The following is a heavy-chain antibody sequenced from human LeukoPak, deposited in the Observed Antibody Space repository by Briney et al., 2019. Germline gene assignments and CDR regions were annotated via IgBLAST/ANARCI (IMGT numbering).Heavy chain of an antibody. Sequence: GGSLRLSCAASGFTVSSNYMSWVRQAPGKGLEWVSVIYSGGSTYYVDSVKGRFTISRNNSKNTLYLQMNSLRAEDTAVYYCARDQTFDIWGQGTMVTVSS. V-gene: IGHV3-53*01. CDR2: IYSGGST. CDR3: ARDQTFDI. CDR1: GFTVSSNY. J-gene: IGHJ3*02.